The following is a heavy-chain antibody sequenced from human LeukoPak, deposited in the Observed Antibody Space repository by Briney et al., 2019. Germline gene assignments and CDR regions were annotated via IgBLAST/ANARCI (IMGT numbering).Heavy chain of an antibody. D-gene: IGHD2-8*01. CDR3: ASFSPNGGY. V-gene: IGHV3-74*01. J-gene: IGHJ4*02. CDR1: GFTFSTFW. Sequence: PGGSLRLSCAASGFTFSTFWMHWVRQAPGKGLVWVSRISSDASTTAYADSVKGRFTISRDNAKNTLYLQMSSLRVEDTAVYYCASFSPNGGYWGQGTLVSVPS. CDR2: ISSDASTT.